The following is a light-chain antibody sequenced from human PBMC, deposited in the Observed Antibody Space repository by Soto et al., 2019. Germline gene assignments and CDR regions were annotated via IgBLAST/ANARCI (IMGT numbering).Light chain of an antibody. CDR3: QRYNSVPRT. J-gene: IGKJ1*01. CDR2: YAS. Sequence: DIQMTQSPSSLSASVGDRVTITCRASQAISNYLAWYQQRPGQVPRLVIYYASTLQSGVPSRFSGGRSGTEFTLTISNLQPEDVATYYCQRYNSVPRTFGQGTKVEIK. V-gene: IGKV1-27*01. CDR1: QAISNY.